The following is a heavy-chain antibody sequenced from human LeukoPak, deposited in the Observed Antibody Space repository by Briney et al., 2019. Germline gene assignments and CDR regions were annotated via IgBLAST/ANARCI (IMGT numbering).Heavy chain of an antibody. V-gene: IGHV1-2*02. Sequence: SVKVSCKASGYTFTGYYMHWVRQAPGQGLEWMGWINPNSGGTNYAQKFQGRVTMTRDTSISTAYMELSSLRSEDTAVYYCARDVDIGIFDYWGQGTLVTVSS. J-gene: IGHJ4*02. CDR1: GYTFTGYY. CDR2: INPNSGGT. CDR3: ARDVDIGIFDY. D-gene: IGHD2-2*03.